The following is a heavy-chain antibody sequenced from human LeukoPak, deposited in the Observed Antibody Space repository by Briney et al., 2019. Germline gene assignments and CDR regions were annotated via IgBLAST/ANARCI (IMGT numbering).Heavy chain of an antibody. CDR3: ARDYYDFWSGYSNPLAY. J-gene: IGHJ4*02. Sequence: GASVKVSCKASGYTFTSYGLTWVRQAPGQRLEWMGWISGYNGITHYTQRLRGRVTMTTDTSTSTAYLELRSLRSDDTAVYYCARDYYDFWSGYSNPLAYWGQGTLVTVSS. V-gene: IGHV1-18*01. CDR1: GYTFTSYG. CDR2: ISGYNGIT. D-gene: IGHD3-3*01.